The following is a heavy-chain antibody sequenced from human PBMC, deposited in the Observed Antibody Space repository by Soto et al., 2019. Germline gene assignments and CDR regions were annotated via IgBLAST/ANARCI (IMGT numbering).Heavy chain of an antibody. CDR3: ARMLYSSSWFLDY. V-gene: IGHV4-34*01. CDR1: GYSISSGYY. D-gene: IGHD6-13*01. J-gene: IGHJ4*02. CDR2: INHSGST. Sequence: SETLSLTCAVSGYSISSGYYWSWIRQPPGKGLEWIGEINHSGSTNYNPSLKSRVTISVDTSKNQFSLKLSSVTAADTAVYYCARMLYSSSWFLDYWGQGTLVTVSS.